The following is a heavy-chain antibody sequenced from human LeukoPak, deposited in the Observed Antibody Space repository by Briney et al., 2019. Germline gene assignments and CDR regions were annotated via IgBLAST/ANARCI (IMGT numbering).Heavy chain of an antibody. D-gene: IGHD6-19*01. J-gene: IGHJ3*02. CDR3: ARECSGDLGEAFDI. Sequence: SETLSLTCAVYGGSFSGYYWSWIRQPPGKGLEWIGYIYYSGSTYYNPSLKSRVTISVDTSKNQFSLKLSSVTAADTAVYYCARECSGDLGEAFDIWGQGTMVTVSS. CDR2: IYYSGST. CDR1: GGSFSGYY. V-gene: IGHV4-30-4*08.